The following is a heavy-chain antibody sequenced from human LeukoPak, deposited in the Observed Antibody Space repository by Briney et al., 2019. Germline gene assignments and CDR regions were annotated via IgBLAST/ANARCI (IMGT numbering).Heavy chain of an antibody. CDR1: GFTFSSYA. Sequence: GGSLRLSCAASGFTFSSYAMHWVRQAPGKGLEWVAVISYDGSNKYYADSVKGRFTISRDNSKNTLYLQMNSLRAEDTAVYYCARDRPLDILTGSALIDYWGQGTLVTVSS. D-gene: IGHD3-9*01. CDR3: ARDRPLDILTGSALIDY. J-gene: IGHJ4*02. CDR2: ISYDGSNK. V-gene: IGHV3-30*01.